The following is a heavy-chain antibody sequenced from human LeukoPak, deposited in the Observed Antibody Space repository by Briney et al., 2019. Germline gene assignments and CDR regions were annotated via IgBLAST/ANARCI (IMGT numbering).Heavy chain of an antibody. CDR3: ARVIAAAGPPDY. J-gene: IGHJ4*02. Sequence: SETLSLTCTVSGGSISSYYWSWIRQPAGKGLGWIGRIYTSGSTNYNPSLKSRVTMSVDTSKNQFSLRLSSVTAADTAVYYCARVIAAAGPPDYWGQGTLVTVSS. V-gene: IGHV4-4*07. CDR2: IYTSGST. CDR1: GGSISSYY. D-gene: IGHD6-13*01.